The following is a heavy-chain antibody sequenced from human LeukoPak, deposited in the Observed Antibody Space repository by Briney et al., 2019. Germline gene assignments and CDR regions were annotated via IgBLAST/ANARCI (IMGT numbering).Heavy chain of an antibody. CDR1: GFTVSSSF. Sequence: GGSLRLSCAASGFTVSSSFMSWVRQAPGKGLEWVSVIYTGGSTYCADSVKGRFTISRDDSKNMVYLQMNSLRAEDTAVYFCSRDPAMTSGYGMDVWGQGTTVTVSS. J-gene: IGHJ6*02. CDR2: IYTGGST. D-gene: IGHD4-11*01. V-gene: IGHV3-66*01. CDR3: SRDPAMTSGYGMDV.